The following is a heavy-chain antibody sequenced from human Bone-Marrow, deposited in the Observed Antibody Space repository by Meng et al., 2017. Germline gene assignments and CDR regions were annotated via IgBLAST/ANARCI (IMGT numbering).Heavy chain of an antibody. V-gene: IGHV3-23*01. D-gene: IGHD1-26*01. CDR1: GFTFSSYA. CDR3: AKGGAVNWFDP. J-gene: IGHJ5*02. Sequence: VARLGSWGGLAQPGGSLRLSCAASGFTFSSYAMSWVRQAPGKGLEWVSAISGSGGSTYYADSVKGRFTISRDNSKNTLYLQMNSLRAEDTAVYYCAKGGAVNWFDPWGQGTLVTVSS. CDR2: ISGSGGST.